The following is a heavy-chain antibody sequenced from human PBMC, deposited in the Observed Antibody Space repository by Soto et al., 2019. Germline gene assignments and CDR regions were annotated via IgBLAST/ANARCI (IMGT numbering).Heavy chain of an antibody. CDR2: IYWDDDK. J-gene: IGHJ4*01. CDR3: ADTRSGYFDS. CDR1: GFSLTETGMG. Sequence: QITLKESGPTLVKPTQTLTLTCTFSGFSLTETGMGVGWIRQPPGKALEWLALIYWDDDKRYSPSLKRGITNSKAAAKNPVVLTKAKVDAVAPATQCCADTRSGYFDSWGHGAPVSVSS. V-gene: IGHV2-5*02.